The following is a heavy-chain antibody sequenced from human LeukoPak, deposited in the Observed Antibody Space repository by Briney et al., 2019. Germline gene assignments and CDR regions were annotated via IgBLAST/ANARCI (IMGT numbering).Heavy chain of an antibody. J-gene: IGHJ4*02. Sequence: SETLSLTCTVSGGSISSYYWSWIRQPPGKGLEWIGYIYYSGSTNYNPSLKSRVTISVDTSKNQFSLKLSSVTAADTAVYYCAGPLWATIDYWGQGTLVTVSS. V-gene: IGHV4-59*08. D-gene: IGHD5-12*01. CDR3: AGPLWATIDY. CDR2: IYYSGST. CDR1: GGSISSYY.